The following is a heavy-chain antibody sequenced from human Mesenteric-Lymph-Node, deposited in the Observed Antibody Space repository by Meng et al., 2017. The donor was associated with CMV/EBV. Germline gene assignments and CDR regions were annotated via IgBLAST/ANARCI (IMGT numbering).Heavy chain of an antibody. D-gene: IGHD1/OR15-1a*01. CDR3: TTGGDAFGTTVAN. V-gene: IGHV3-15*01. CDR1: GVTFSNAW. J-gene: IGHJ4*02. CDR2: IQSKSDGGTT. Sequence: SGVTFSNAWMSWVRQAPGKGLEWVGRIQSKSDGGTTDYAAPVKGRFIISRDDSKKTLYVQMNRLKTEDTALYYCTTGGDAFGTTVANWGQGTLVTVSS.